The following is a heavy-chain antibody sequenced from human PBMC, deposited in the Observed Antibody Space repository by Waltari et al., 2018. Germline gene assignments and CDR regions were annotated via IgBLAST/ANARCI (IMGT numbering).Heavy chain of an antibody. CDR2: ISADNGNT. D-gene: IGHD3-10*01. V-gene: IGHV1-18*01. J-gene: IGHJ4*02. Sequence: QVQLVQSEDEVKKPGASVKVSCKASGYTFTTYGISWVRQAPGQGLEGMGWISADNGNTYDAQKFQGRVTMTTDTSASTVYMELRSLRSDDTGVYYCARDWSGYWGQGTLVTVSS. CDR1: GYTFTTYG. CDR3: ARDWSGY.